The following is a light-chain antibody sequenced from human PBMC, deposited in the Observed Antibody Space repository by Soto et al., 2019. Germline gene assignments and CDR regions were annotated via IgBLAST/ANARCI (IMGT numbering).Light chain of an antibody. CDR2: DAS. CDR3: QQRSNWPLP. CDR1: QSVSSY. V-gene: IGKV3-11*01. Sequence: VLSQSPAAVSLSQGERATLFCRASQSVSSYFAWYQQKPGQAPNLLIYDASNRATGIPARFSGSGSGTDFTLTISSLEPEDFAVYYCQQRSNWPLPFGQRRRPAIK. J-gene: IGKJ5*01.